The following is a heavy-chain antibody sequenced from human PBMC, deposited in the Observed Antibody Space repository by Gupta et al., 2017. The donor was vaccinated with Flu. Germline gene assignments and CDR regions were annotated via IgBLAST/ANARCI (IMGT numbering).Heavy chain of an antibody. CDR2: ISSSSSYI. D-gene: IGHD1-20*01. Sequence: GESGGGLVKPGGSLRLSCAASGFTFSSYSMNWVRQAPGKGLEWVSSISSSSSYIYYADSVKGRFTISRDNAKNSLYLQMNSLRAEDTAVYYCARDLVRITGSAELDPDDDYYYYGMDVWGQGTTVTVSS. J-gene: IGHJ6*02. CDR1: GFTFSSYS. CDR3: ARDLVRITGSAELDPDDDYYYYGMDV. V-gene: IGHV3-21*01.